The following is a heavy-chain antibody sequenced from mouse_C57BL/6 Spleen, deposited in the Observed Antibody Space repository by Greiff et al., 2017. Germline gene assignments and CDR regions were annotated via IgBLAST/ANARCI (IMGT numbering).Heavy chain of an antibody. Sequence: QVQLQQSGAELVKPGASVKISCKASGYAFSSYWMNWVKQRPGKGLEWIGQIYPGDGDTNYNGKFKGKATLTADKSSSTAYMTLRRLTSEDSAVYCCESGRDWYFDVWGTGTTVTVSS. CDR3: ESGRDWYFDV. CDR1: GYAFSSYW. CDR2: IYPGDGDT. J-gene: IGHJ1*03. V-gene: IGHV1-80*01. D-gene: IGHD3-1*01.